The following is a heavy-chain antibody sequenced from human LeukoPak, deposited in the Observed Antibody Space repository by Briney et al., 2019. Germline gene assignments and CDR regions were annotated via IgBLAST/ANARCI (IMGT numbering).Heavy chain of an antibody. CDR1: GGSFSGYY. Sequence: SETLYLTCAVYGGSFSGYYWSWIRQPPGKGLEWIGEINHSGSTNYNPSHKSRVTISVDTSKNQFSLKLSSVTAADTAVYYCARGVLGYCSSTSCYTGVGGFDYWGQGTLVTVSS. J-gene: IGHJ4*02. V-gene: IGHV4-34*01. D-gene: IGHD2-2*02. CDR3: ARGVLGYCSSTSCYTGVGGFDY. CDR2: INHSGST.